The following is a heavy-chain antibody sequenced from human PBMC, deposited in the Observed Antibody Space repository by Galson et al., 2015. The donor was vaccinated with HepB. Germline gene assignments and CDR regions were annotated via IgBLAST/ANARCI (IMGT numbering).Heavy chain of an antibody. CDR3: ARVDLLGGSGGLDY. J-gene: IGHJ4*02. D-gene: IGHD2-8*02. V-gene: IGHV4-59*01. Sequence: QPPGKGLEWIGHIFYSGDSSYNPSLKSRVTMSVDTSKKQFSLKLRSVTAADTAVYFCARVDLLGGSGGLDYWGQGTPVIVSS. CDR2: IFYSGDS.